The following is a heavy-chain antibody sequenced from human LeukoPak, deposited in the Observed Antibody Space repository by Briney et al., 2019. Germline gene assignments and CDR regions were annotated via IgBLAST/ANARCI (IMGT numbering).Heavy chain of an antibody. Sequence: PGGSLRLSCAASGFSVSSSYMSWVRQAPGKGLEWVSVFYSGGKTYYTDSVKGRFTISRDNSKNTLYLQMNSLRAEDTAVYYCAASDGYYYDSSPLGYWGQGTLVTVSS. CDR1: GFSVSSSY. CDR2: FYSGGKT. J-gene: IGHJ4*02. D-gene: IGHD3-22*01. V-gene: IGHV3-53*01. CDR3: AASDGYYYDSSPLGY.